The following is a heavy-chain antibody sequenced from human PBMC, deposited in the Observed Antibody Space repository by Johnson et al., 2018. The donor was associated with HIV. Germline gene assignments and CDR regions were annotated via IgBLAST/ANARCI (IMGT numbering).Heavy chain of an antibody. V-gene: IGHV3-30-3*01. Sequence: QVQLVESGGGVVQPGRSLRLFCVGSGFTFSSYAMHWVRQAPGKGLEWVAVISYDGSNKYYADSVKGRFTISRDNSKNTLYLQMNSLRAEDTAVYYCARPVVAVASTHHAFDIWGQGTMVTVSS. CDR1: GFTFSSYA. D-gene: IGHD6-19*01. CDR2: ISYDGSNK. J-gene: IGHJ3*02. CDR3: ARPVVAVASTHHAFDI.